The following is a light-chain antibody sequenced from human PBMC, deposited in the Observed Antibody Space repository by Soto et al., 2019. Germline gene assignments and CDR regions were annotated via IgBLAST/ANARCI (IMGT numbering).Light chain of an antibody. Sequence: QSVLTQPPSASGTPGQTVTISCSGSGSNIGSNYVDWYQQFPGTAPKLLIYKNSQRPSGVPDRLSGSKSGTSASLAISGLRSEDEAHYYCAAWDDTLRSSYVFGPGTKV. J-gene: IGLJ1*01. CDR2: KNS. CDR1: GSNIGSNY. V-gene: IGLV1-47*01. CDR3: AAWDDTLRSSYV.